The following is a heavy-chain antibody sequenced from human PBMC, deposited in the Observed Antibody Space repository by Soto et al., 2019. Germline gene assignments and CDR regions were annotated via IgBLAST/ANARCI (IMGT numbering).Heavy chain of an antibody. J-gene: IGHJ3*02. Sequence: QVQLVQSGAEVKKPGSSVKVSCKASGGTFSSYAISWVRQAPGQGLEWMGGIIPIFGTANYAQKFQVRVTITADESTSTDYMGLSSLRSEDTAVYYCERVTGTYLRWYPPVFDIWGQGTMVTVSS. V-gene: IGHV1-69*01. CDR1: GGTFSSYA. D-gene: IGHD2-15*01. CDR2: IIPIFGTA. CDR3: ERVTGTYLRWYPPVFDI.